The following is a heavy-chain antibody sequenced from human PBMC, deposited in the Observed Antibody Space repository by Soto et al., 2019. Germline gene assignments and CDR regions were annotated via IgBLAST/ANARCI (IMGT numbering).Heavy chain of an antibody. V-gene: IGHV3-30*03. CDR2: ISYDGRNQ. Sequence: GGSLRLSCAASGFTLSGYGMHWVRQAPGKGLEWVAVISYDGRNQYYADSVKGRFTVSRDNSKSTLYLQMDSLGVEDSAVYYCARDRGFVEMDVWGQGTTVTVS. CDR1: GFTLSGYG. CDR3: ARDRGFVEMDV. J-gene: IGHJ6*02. D-gene: IGHD3-10*01.